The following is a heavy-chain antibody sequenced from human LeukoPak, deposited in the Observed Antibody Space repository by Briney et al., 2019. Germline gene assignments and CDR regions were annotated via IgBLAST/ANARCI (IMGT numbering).Heavy chain of an antibody. CDR2: IKQDGSEK. V-gene: IGHV3-7*01. CDR3: ASSGSYTYYYYYMDV. CDR1: GFTLTTYW. J-gene: IGHJ6*03. Sequence: GGSLRLSCAASGFTLTTYWMSWVCQAPGKGLEWVANIKQDGSEKYYVDSVKGRLTISRDNAKNSLFLQMNSLRAEDTAVYYCASSGSYTYYYYYMDVWGEGATVTTSS. D-gene: IGHD1-26*01.